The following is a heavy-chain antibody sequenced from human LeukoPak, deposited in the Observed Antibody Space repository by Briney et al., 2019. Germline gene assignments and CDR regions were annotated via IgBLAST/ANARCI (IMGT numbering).Heavy chain of an antibody. CDR1: GFTFSSYE. J-gene: IGHJ4*02. Sequence: GGSLRLSCAASGFTFSSYEIHWVRQAPGKGLEWVSYISTSGSIINYADSVKGRFTISRDNAKNSLYLQMNSLTAEDTALYYCARGRIYFDYWGQGTLVTVYS. V-gene: IGHV3-48*03. CDR3: ARGRIYFDY. CDR2: ISTSGSII.